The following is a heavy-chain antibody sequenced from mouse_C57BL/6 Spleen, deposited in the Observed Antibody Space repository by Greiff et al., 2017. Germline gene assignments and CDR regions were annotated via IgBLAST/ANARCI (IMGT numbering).Heavy chain of an antibody. CDR2: IYPRSGNT. V-gene: IGHV1-81*01. J-gene: IGHJ4*01. CDR3: ARWGSNYAMDY. Sequence: QVQLQQSGAELAGPGASVKLSCKASGYTFTSYGISWVKQRTGQGLEWIGEIYPRSGNTYYNEKFKGKATLTADKSSSTAYMELRSVTSEDSAVYFGARWGSNYAMDYWGQGTSVTVSS. CDR1: GYTFTSYG. D-gene: IGHD5-1*01.